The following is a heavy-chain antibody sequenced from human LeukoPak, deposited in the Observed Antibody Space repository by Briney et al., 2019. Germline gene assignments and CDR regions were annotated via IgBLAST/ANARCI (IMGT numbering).Heavy chain of an antibody. D-gene: IGHD2-21*01. CDR2: INPNSGGT. CDR1: GYSFTDYY. CDR3: ARADRLDGGPYLIGP. J-gene: IGHJ5*02. V-gene: IGHV1-2*02. Sequence: ASVKVSCKTSGYSFTDYYMHWVRQAPGQGLERMGWINPNSGGTSSAQKFQGRVTMTRDTSITTVYMEVSWLTSDDTAIYYCARADRLDGGPYLIGPWGQGTLVTVSS.